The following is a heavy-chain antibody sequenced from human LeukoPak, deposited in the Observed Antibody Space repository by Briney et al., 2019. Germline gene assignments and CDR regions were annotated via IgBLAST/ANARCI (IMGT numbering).Heavy chain of an antibody. J-gene: IGHJ6*02. CDR1: GGSISSYY. CDR2: IYYSGST. V-gene: IGHV4-59*08. CDR3: ARRPRITYYYGMDV. D-gene: IGHD3-10*01. Sequence: SETLSLTCTVSGGSISSYYWSWIRQPPGKGLEWIGYIYYSGSTNYNPSLKSRVTISVDTSKNQFSLKLSSVTAADTAVYYCARRPRITYYYGMDVWGQGTTVTVSS.